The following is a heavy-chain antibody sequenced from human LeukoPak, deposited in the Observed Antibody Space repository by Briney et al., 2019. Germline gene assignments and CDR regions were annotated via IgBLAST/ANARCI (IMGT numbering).Heavy chain of an antibody. D-gene: IGHD2-15*01. V-gene: IGHV1-2*02. Sequence: ASVKVSCKASGYTFYDYYIHWVRRAPGQGLECMGWIDPNSGVRNYAQKFQGRVTMTRDTSTSTAYMDLSSLTFDDTAVYYCARGGCSGGSCYSSWFDPWGQGTLVTVSS. CDR3: ARGGCSGGSCYSSWFDP. CDR2: IDPNSGVR. J-gene: IGHJ5*02. CDR1: GYTFYDYY.